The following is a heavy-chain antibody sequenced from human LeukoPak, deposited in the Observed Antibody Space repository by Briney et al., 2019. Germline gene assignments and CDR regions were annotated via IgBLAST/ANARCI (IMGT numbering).Heavy chain of an antibody. J-gene: IGHJ4*02. CDR1: GFTVSSNY. D-gene: IGHD5/OR15-5a*01. V-gene: IGHV3-23*01. CDR2: IGGTGVST. CDR3: ARDRYLSTGTDY. Sequence: GGSLRLSCAVSGFTVSSNYMNWVRQAPGKGLEWVSGIGGTGVSTFYAYSVKGRFTISRDNSKNTLYLQMDSLTVEDTAIYYCARDRYLSTGTDYWGQGTLVTVSS.